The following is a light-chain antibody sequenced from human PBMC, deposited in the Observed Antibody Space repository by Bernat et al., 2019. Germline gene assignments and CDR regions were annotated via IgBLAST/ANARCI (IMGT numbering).Light chain of an antibody. CDR2: AAE. CDR1: QNIDTY. V-gene: IGKV1-39*01. J-gene: IGKJ4*01. Sequence: DIQMTQSPSSLSASVGDRVTIPCRASQNIDTYLNWYQQHPGKAPKLLIFAAETLESGVPSRFRGRGSGTDFTLTISSLQPEDSATYYCQQSYSSLLLTFGGGTKVE. CDR3: QQSYSSLLLT.